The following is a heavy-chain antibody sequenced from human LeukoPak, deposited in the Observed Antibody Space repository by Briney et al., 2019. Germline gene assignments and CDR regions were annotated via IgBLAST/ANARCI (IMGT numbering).Heavy chain of an antibody. V-gene: IGHV1-69*04. Sequence: SVKVSCKASGGTFSSYTISWVRQAPGQGLEWMGRIIPILGIANYAQKFQCRVTITADRYTSTAYMELSSLRSEDTAVYYCARDGGASGYSYGYTPLDYWGQGTLVTVSS. D-gene: IGHD5-18*01. CDR2: IIPILGIA. CDR3: ARDGGASGYSYGYTPLDY. J-gene: IGHJ4*02. CDR1: GGTFSSYT.